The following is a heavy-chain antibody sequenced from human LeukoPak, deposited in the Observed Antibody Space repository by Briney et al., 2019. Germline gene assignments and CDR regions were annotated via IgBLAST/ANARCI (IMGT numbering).Heavy chain of an antibody. CDR3: ARRPNGDGYNPDYYYYYMDV. Sequence: SETLSLTCTVSGGSISISDYYWGWIRQPPGTGLEWIGNMYYTGSTNYNPSLKSRVTISVDTSKNQFSLKLSSVTAADTAVYYCARRPNGDGYNPDYYYYYMDVWGKGTTVTISS. J-gene: IGHJ6*03. V-gene: IGHV4-39*07. D-gene: IGHD5-24*01. CDR2: MYYTGST. CDR1: GGSISISDYY.